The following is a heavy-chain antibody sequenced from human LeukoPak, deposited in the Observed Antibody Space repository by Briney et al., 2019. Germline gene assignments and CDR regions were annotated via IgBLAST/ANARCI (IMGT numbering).Heavy chain of an antibody. Sequence: GGSLRLSCAASGFTFTSHWMSWVRQAPGKGLEWVARMNLDGSEKYYVDSVKGRFTISRDNAKTSLYLEMSSLRAEDTAVYYCARDATYCTNGVCYTRFDYWGQGTLVTVSS. D-gene: IGHD2-8*01. V-gene: IGHV3-7*01. CDR2: MNLDGSEK. CDR1: GFTFTSHW. CDR3: ARDATYCTNGVCYTRFDY. J-gene: IGHJ4*02.